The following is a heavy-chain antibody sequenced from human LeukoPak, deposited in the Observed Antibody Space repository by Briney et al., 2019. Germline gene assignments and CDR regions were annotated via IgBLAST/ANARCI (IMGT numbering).Heavy chain of an antibody. CDR1: GGSISSYF. Sequence: SETLSLTCTVSGGSISSYFWSWNRQPPGKGLEWIGYIYYNGDPSYNPSLKNRVSISLDTSKDQISLNLISVTAADTAVYYCARGRTSSRADSASIADLWGRGTLVTVSS. D-gene: IGHD1-26*01. CDR2: IYYNGDP. CDR3: ARGRTSSRADSASIADL. J-gene: IGHJ2*01. V-gene: IGHV4-59*08.